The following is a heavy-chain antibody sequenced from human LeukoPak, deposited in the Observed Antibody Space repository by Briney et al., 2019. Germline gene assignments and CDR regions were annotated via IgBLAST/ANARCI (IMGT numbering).Heavy chain of an antibody. CDR3: ASDYDSPYYFEY. V-gene: IGHV3-66*01. D-gene: IGHD5-12*01. CDR1: GVTVSRNY. J-gene: IGHJ4*02. Sequence: GGSLRLSCAASGVTVSRNYMSWVRQAPGKGLEWVSAIYSAGSTYYADSVNDRFTISRDISKNTLYLQMDTLRAEDTAVYYCASDYDSPYYFEYWGQGTLVTLSS. CDR2: IYSAGST.